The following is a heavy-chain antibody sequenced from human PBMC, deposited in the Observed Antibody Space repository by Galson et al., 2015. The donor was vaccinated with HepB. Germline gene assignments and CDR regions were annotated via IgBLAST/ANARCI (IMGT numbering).Heavy chain of an antibody. V-gene: IGHV3-23*01. CDR1: GFTFSSYA. J-gene: IGHJ6*02. D-gene: IGHD2-2*02. Sequence: SLRLSCAASGFTFSSYAMSWVRQAPGKGLEWVSAISGSGGSTYYADSVKGRFTISRDNSKNTPYLQMNSLRAEDTAVYYCAKEGCSSTSCYTVAYYYYGMDVWGQGTTVTVSS. CDR2: ISGSGGST. CDR3: AKEGCSSTSCYTVAYYYYGMDV.